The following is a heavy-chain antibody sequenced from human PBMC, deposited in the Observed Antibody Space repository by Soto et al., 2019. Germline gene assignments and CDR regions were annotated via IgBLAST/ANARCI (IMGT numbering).Heavy chain of an antibody. CDR2: IYYSGST. J-gene: IGHJ4*02. V-gene: IGHV4-39*01. D-gene: IGHD1-26*01. Sequence: PSETLSLTCTVSGGSISSSSYYWGWIRQPPGKGLEWIGSIYYSGSTYYNPSLKSRVTISVDTSKNQFSLKLSSVTAADTAVYYCARSPRMNVGATIGTTSTFDYWGQGTLVTVSS. CDR1: GGSISSSSYY. CDR3: ARSPRMNVGATIGTTSTFDY.